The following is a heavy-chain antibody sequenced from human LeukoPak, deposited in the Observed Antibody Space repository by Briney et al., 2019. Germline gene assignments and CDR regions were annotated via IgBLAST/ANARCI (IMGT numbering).Heavy chain of an antibody. Sequence: SQTLSLTCAISGDSVSNNIATWNWVRQSPSRGLEWLGRTYYRSKWYNDYAVSVKSRITINPDTSKNQFSLQLNSVTPEDTAVYYCARETVDTAMEIDYWGQGTLVAVSS. CDR1: GDSVSNNIAT. J-gene: IGHJ4*02. CDR2: TYYRSKWYN. D-gene: IGHD5-18*01. CDR3: ARETVDTAMEIDY. V-gene: IGHV6-1*01.